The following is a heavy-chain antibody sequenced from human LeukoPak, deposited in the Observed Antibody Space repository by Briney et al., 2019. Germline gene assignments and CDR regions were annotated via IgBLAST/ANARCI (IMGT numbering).Heavy chain of an antibody. J-gene: IGHJ4*02. Sequence: ASVKVSCKTSGYTFTGYYMHWVRQAPGQWLEWMGWINPNSGGTNYAQKFQGRVTMTRDTSISTAYMELSRLRSDDTAVYYCARDISPVVAATADYWGQGTLVTVSS. CDR1: GYTFTGYY. V-gene: IGHV1-2*02. D-gene: IGHD2-15*01. CDR3: ARDISPVVAATADY. CDR2: INPNSGGT.